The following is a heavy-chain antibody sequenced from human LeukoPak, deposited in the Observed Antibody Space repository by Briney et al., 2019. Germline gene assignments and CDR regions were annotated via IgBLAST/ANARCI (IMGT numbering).Heavy chain of an antibody. CDR3: AKVYGGIQLWRMDFDY. CDR1: GFTFSSYG. J-gene: IGHJ4*02. Sequence: GGSLRLSCAASGFTFSSYGMHWVRQAPGKGLEWVAVISYDGSNKYYADSVKGRFTISRDNSKNTLYLQMNSLRAEDTAVYYCAKVYGGIQLWRMDFDYWGQGTLVTVSS. V-gene: IGHV3-30*18. D-gene: IGHD5-18*01. CDR2: ISYDGSNK.